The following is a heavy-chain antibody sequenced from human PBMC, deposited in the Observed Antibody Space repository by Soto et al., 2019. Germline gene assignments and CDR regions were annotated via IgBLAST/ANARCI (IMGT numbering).Heavy chain of an antibody. V-gene: IGHV4-34*01. CDR1: GGSFSGYY. J-gene: IGHJ6*02. CDR2: INHSGST. D-gene: IGHD6-13*01. Sequence: PSETLSLTCAVYGGSFSGYYWSWIRQPPGKGLEWIGEINHSGSTNYNPSLKSRVTISVDTSKNQFSLKLSSVTAADTAVYYCAIGHWQGGISWYHYYYYYRMDVWGQGTTVTVSS. CDR3: AIGHWQGGISWYHYYYYYRMDV.